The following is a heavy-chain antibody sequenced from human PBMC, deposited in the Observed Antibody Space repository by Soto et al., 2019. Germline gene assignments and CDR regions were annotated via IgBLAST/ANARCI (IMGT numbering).Heavy chain of an antibody. CDR3: ARGMDV. V-gene: IGHV4-39*01. J-gene: IGHJ6*02. CDR1: GGSISSSSYY. Sequence: QLQLQESGPGLVKPSETLSLTCTVSGGSISSSSYYWGWIRQPPGKGLEWSGSLYYSGSTYYHPSLKSRVTLSVDTSKNQFSLKLSSVTAADTAVYYCARGMDVWGQGTTVTVSS. CDR2: LYYSGST.